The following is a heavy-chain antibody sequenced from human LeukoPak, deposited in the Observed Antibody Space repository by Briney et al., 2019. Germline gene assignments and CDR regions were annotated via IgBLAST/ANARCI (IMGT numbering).Heavy chain of an antibody. J-gene: IGHJ6*02. CDR1: GGTFSSYA. CDR2: IIPILGIA. CDR3: ARQLSAPDAAGYYGMDV. D-gene: IGHD6-13*01. V-gene: IGHV1-69*04. Sequence: SVKLSCTASGGTFSSYAISWVRQAPGQGLEWMGRIIPILGIANYAQKFQGRVTITADKSTSTAYMELSSLRSEDTAVYYCARQLSAPDAAGYYGMDVWGQGTTVTVSS.